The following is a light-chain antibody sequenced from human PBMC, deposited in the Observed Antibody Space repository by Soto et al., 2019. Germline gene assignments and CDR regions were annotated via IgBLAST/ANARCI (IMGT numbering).Light chain of an antibody. Sequence: QAVVTQPPSASGTPGQRVTISCSGSSSNIGSNTVNWYQQLPGTAPKLLIYSNNQRPSGVPDRFSGSKSGTSASLAISGLQSEDEPDYYCAAWDDSLNGPVFGRGTKLTVL. CDR1: SSNIGSNT. V-gene: IGLV1-44*01. CDR2: SNN. CDR3: AAWDDSLNGPV. J-gene: IGLJ2*01.